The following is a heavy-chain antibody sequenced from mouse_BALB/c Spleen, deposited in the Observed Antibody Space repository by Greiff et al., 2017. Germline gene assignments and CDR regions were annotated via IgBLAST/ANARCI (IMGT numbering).Heavy chain of an antibody. CDR2: INSNGGST. CDR3: ARDRYYFDY. V-gene: IGHV5-6-3*01. CDR1: GFTFSSYG. J-gene: IGHJ2*01. Sequence: EVKLVESGGGLVQPGGSLKLSCAASGFTFSSYGMSWVRQTPDKRLELVATINSNGGSTYYPDSVKGRFTISRDNAKNTLYLQMSGLKSEDTAMYYCARDRYYFDYWGQGTTLTVSS. D-gene: IGHD2-14*01.